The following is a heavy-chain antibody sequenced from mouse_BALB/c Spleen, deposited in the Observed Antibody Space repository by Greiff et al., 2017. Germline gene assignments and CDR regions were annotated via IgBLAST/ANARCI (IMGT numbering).Heavy chain of an antibody. CDR2: IDPETGGT. CDR1: GYTFTDYE. CDR3: TRGYGYAMDY. J-gene: IGHJ4*01. Sequence: QVQLQQSGAELVRPGASVTLSCNASGYTFTDYEMHWVKQTPVHGLEWIGAIDPETGGTAYNQKFKGKATLTADKSSSTAYMELRSLTSEDSAVYYCTRGYGYAMDYWGQGTSVTVSS. D-gene: IGHD2-14*01. V-gene: IGHV1-15*01.